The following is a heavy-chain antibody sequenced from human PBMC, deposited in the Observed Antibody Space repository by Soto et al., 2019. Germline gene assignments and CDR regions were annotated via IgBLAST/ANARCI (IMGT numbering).Heavy chain of an antibody. CDR3: ARAAYGSGNYYAPHYYYAMYV. D-gene: IGHD3-10*01. CDR2: ILYTGNT. J-gene: IGHJ6*02. CDR1: GVSISNYY. Sequence: QVQLQESGPGLVKPSETLSLTCTVSGVSISNYYWSWIRQPPGKGLEWLGYILYTGNTNYNPSLKSRVTISVDTSKNQVSLELTSVTTADTAVYFCARAAYGSGNYYAPHYYYAMYVWGQGTTVTLSS. V-gene: IGHV4-59*01.